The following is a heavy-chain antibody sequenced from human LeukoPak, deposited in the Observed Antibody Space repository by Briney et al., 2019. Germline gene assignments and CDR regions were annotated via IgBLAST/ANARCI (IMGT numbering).Heavy chain of an antibody. J-gene: IGHJ4*02. D-gene: IGHD2-15*01. CDR3: ARPGSSSGASDY. Sequence: PGGSLRLSCAASGFTFSSYAMNWVRQAPGKGLEWVSSISSSSSYIYYADSVKGRFTISRDNAKNSLYLQMNSLRAEDTAVYYCARPGSSSGASDYWGQGTLVTVSS. V-gene: IGHV3-21*01. CDR1: GFTFSSYA. CDR2: ISSSSSYI.